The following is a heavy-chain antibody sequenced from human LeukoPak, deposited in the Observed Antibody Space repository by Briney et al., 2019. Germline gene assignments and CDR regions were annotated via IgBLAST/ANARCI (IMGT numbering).Heavy chain of an antibody. V-gene: IGHV1-2*02. CDR1: GYTFTGYY. J-gene: IGHJ4*02. D-gene: IGHD3-3*01. Sequence: ASVKVSCKASGYTFTGYYMHWVRQAPGQGLEWMGWINPNSGGTNYAQKFQGRVTMTRDTSISTAYMELSRLRSDDTAVYYCARELSTDYDSWKGPLDYWGQGTLVTVSS. CDR2: INPNSGGT. CDR3: ARELSTDYDSWKGPLDY.